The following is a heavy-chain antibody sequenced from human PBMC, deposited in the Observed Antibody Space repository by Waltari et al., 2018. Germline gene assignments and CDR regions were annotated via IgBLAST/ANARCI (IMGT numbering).Heavy chain of an antibody. CDR3: AKEVGVSGSSYMSYFDH. CDR2: VLYGGGTK. V-gene: IGHV3-30*18. D-gene: IGHD3-10*01. CDR1: GFTFSNYG. Sequence: QVQLVESGGDVVQPGRSLSLSCAASGFTFSNYGMQWVRQAAGKGWGGGVVVLYGGGTKYYAGSVKGRFTISRDNSKNTLYLQMNSLRAEDTAVYYCAKEVGVSGSSYMSYFDHWGQGSLVTVSS. J-gene: IGHJ4*02.